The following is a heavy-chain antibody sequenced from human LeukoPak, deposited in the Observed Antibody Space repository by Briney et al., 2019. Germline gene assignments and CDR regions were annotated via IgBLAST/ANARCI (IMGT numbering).Heavy chain of an antibody. Sequence: SETLSLTCAVYGDTFSGYYWSWIRQSPGKGLEWIGEINHSGNTNYNPSLKSRVSILVDTSKNQFSLKLTSVTAADTAVYYCARGDARYCSSSSCYGMSWFDRWGQGVLVTVSS. V-gene: IGHV4-34*01. CDR3: ARGDARYCSSSSCYGMSWFDR. D-gene: IGHD2-2*01. CDR2: INHSGNT. CDR1: GDTFSGYY. J-gene: IGHJ5*02.